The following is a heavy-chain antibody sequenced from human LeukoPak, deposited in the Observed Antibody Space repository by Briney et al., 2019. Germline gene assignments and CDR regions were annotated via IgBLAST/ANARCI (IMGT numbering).Heavy chain of an antibody. CDR1: GGSISSGASD. J-gene: IGHJ2*01. Sequence: PSETLSLTCTVSGGSISSGASDWGWIRQHPKSGLEWVGYINHSGSTYYNPSLGSRVTMSVDTSKNQFSLKLSSVTAADSAVYYCARAARQGFTMIVVPLFYFDLWGRGTLVTVSS. CDR3: ARAARQGFTMIVVPLFYFDL. V-gene: IGHV4-31*03. CDR2: INHSGST. D-gene: IGHD3-22*01.